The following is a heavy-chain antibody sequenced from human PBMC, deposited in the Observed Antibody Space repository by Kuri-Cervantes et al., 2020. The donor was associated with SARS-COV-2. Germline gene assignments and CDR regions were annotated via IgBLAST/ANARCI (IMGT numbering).Heavy chain of an antibody. D-gene: IGHD6-6*01. Sequence: SETLSLTCTVSGGSITSDYLWGWIRQPPGKGLEWIGNSFYSGSTFYNPSLKSRVTISVDTSKNQFSLELSSVTAADTAVYYCARGPRWSIAASFDYWGQGTLVTVSS. CDR3: ARGPRWSIAASFDY. CDR1: GGSITSDYL. V-gene: IGHV4-39*02. CDR2: SFYSGST. J-gene: IGHJ4*02.